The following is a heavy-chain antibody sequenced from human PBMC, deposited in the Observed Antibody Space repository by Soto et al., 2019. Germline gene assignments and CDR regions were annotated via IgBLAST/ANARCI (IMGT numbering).Heavy chain of an antibody. V-gene: IGHV3-74*01. CDR1: GFTFSSYW. J-gene: IGHJ4*02. CDR2: INSDGSST. Sequence: EVQLVESGGGLVQPGGSLRLSCVASGFTFSSYWMHWVRQAPGKGLVWVSRINSDGSSTSYADSVKGRFTISRDNAKNTLYLQMNSLRAEDTAVYYCARETYYYDSSGYVKDYWGQGTLVTVSS. CDR3: ARETYYYDSSGYVKDY. D-gene: IGHD3-22*01.